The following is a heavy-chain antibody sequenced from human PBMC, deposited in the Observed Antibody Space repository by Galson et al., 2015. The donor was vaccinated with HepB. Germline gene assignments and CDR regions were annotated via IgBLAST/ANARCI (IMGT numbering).Heavy chain of an antibody. CDR2: IYYSGST. Sequence: TLSLTCTVSGGSISSGDYYWSWIRQPPGKGLEWIGYIYYSGSTYYNPSLKSRVTISVDTSKNQFSLKLSSVTAADTAVYYCARGIGYDILTPALDPWGQGTLVTVSS. J-gene: IGHJ5*02. V-gene: IGHV4-30-4*01. D-gene: IGHD3-9*01. CDR3: ARGIGYDILTPALDP. CDR1: GGSISSGDYY.